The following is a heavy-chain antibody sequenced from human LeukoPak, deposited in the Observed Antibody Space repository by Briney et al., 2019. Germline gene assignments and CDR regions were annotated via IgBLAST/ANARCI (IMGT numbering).Heavy chain of an antibody. CDR3: ATYTHWVAGDV. Sequence: GGSLRLSCAASGFTFSDSWMSWVRQAPGKGLEWVANMNQDGSAKGYVDSVKGRFTISRDNARNSLYLQMSSLRPEDRAVYYCATYTHWVAGDVWGQGTTVTVSS. CDR2: MNQDGSAK. CDR1: GFTFSDSW. V-gene: IGHV3-7*01. J-gene: IGHJ6*02. D-gene: IGHD3-16*01.